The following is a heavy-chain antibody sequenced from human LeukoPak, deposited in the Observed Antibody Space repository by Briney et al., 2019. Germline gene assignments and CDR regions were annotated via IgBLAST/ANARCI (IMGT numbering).Heavy chain of an antibody. CDR3: STGSYYNEDGYFDY. J-gene: IGHJ4*02. CDR1: GFTFSSYA. D-gene: IGHD3-10*01. Sequence: GGSLRLSCAASGFTFSSYAMSWVRQAPGKGLEWVSAISGSGGSTYYADSGKGRFTISRDNSKNTLYLQMNSLRAEDTAVYYCSTGSYYNEDGYFDYWGQGTLVTVSS. V-gene: IGHV3-23*01. CDR2: ISGSGGST.